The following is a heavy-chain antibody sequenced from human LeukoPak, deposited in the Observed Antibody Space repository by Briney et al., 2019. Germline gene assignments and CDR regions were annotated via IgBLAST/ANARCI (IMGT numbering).Heavy chain of an antibody. D-gene: IGHD3-3*01. J-gene: IGHJ2*01. V-gene: IGHV4-39*01. CDR3: ARVTKVSIFGVVTHYRYFDL. CDR1: GGSISSSSYY. Sequence: SETLSLTCTVSGGSISSSSYYWGWIRQPPGKGLEWIGSIHYSGSTYYNPSLKSRVSISVDTSKNQFSLKLSFVTAADTAVYYCARVTKVSIFGVVTHYRYFDLWGRGTLVTVSS. CDR2: IHYSGST.